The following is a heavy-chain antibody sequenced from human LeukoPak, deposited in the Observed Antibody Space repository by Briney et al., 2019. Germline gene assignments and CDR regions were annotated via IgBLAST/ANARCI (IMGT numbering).Heavy chain of an antibody. D-gene: IGHD3-10*01. CDR1: GGSIISSSYY. J-gene: IGHJ4*02. CDR2: IYYSGST. V-gene: IGHV4-30-4*01. Sequence: SETLSLTCTVSGGSIISSSYYWTWIRQPPGKGLEWIGYIYYSGSTYYNPSLKSRVTISVDTSKDQFSLKLSSVTAADTAVYYCARDSTMVRGVFNFDYWGQGTLVTVSS. CDR3: ARDSTMVRGVFNFDY.